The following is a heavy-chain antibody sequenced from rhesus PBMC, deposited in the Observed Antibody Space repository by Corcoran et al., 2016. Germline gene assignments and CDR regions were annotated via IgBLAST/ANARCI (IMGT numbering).Heavy chain of an antibody. V-gene: IGHV3-119*01. J-gene: IGHJ4*01. Sequence: EVQLVESGGGLVQPGGSLRLSCAASGFTFSSYWMYWVRQAPGKGLEWVSRISSDGARTSYADSVKGRLTISRENAKNSLYLQMNSLRAEDTAVYYCAREGTGTYFDYWGQGVLVTVSS. CDR3: AREGTGTYFDY. CDR2: ISSDGART. CDR1: GFTFSSYW. D-gene: IGHD1-7*02.